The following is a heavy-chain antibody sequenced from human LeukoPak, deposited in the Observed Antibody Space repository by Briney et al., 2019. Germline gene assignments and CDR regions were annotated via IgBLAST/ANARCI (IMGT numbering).Heavy chain of an antibody. CDR3: ARTHGDSEASRY. Sequence: ASVKVSCKASVYTFTGYYMHWVRQAPGQGLEWMGRINPNSGGTNYAQKFRGRVTMTRDTSISTAYMELSRLRSDDTAVYYCARTHGDSEASRYWGQGTLVTVSS. V-gene: IGHV1-2*06. D-gene: IGHD4-17*01. J-gene: IGHJ4*02. CDR2: INPNSGGT. CDR1: VYTFTGYY.